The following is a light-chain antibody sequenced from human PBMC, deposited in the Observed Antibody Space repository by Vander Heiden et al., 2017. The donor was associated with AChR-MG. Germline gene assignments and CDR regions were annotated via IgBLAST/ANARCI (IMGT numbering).Light chain of an antibody. Sequence: DIQMTQSPSSLSASVRDRVTVTCRASQTISTYLNWYQQKPGKAPKLLVSDESSLQSGVPSRFIGSGSETDFTLTISSLQAEDSATYYCQQSYTTLTFGGGTKVEIK. V-gene: IGKV1-39*01. CDR1: QTISTY. J-gene: IGKJ4*01. CDR3: QQSYTTLT. CDR2: DES.